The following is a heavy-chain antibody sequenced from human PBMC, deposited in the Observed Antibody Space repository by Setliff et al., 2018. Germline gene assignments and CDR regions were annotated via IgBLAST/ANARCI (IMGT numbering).Heavy chain of an antibody. CDR3: ARTCSGSGCYAGLES. J-gene: IGHJ4*02. D-gene: IGHD2-15*01. Sequence: GGSLRLSCAASGFTSGFSFSNFNMHWVRQAPGKGLEWVAVIWYGGSNKYYADSVKGRFTISRDNSKNTLYLQMNSLRPEDTAVYYCARTCSGSGCYAGLESWGQGTPVTVSS. CDR1: GFSFSNFN. CDR2: IWYGGSNK. V-gene: IGHV3-33*01.